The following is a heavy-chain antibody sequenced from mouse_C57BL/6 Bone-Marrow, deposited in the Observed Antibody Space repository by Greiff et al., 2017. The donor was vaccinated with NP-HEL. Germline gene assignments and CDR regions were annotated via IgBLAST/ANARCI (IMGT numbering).Heavy chain of an antibody. CDR1: GYTFTSYW. CDR3: ARAGTDY. J-gene: IGHJ2*01. CDR2: IDPSDSYT. V-gene: IGHV1-69*01. D-gene: IGHD4-1*01. Sequence: VQLQQPGAELVMPGASVKLSCKASGYTFTSYWMHWVKQRPGQGLEWIGEIDPSDSYTNYNQKFKGKSTLTVDQSSSTAYMQLSSLTSEDSAVYYCARAGTDYWGQGTTLTVSS.